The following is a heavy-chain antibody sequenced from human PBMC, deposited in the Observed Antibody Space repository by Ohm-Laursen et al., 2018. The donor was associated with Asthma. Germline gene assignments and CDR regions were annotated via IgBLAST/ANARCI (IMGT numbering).Heavy chain of an antibody. Sequence: SLRLSCAASGFPFSLYAMDWVRQAPGKGLEWLSYISSDITTIYYADSVKGRFTISRDNSKNTLYLQMNSLRAEDTAVYYCASSLVVGAYYYGMDVWGQGTTVTVSS. J-gene: IGHJ6*02. CDR2: ISSDITTI. V-gene: IGHV3-48*01. CDR3: ASSLVVGAYYYGMDV. D-gene: IGHD1-26*01. CDR1: GFPFSLYA.